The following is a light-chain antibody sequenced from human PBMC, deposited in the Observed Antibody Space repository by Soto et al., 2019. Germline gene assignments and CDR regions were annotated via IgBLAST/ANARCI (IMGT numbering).Light chain of an antibody. V-gene: IGKV3-15*01. J-gene: IGKJ2*01. CDR1: QSVSSH. CDR2: SAS. Sequence: EIVMTQSPATLSVSPGERATLSCRASQSVSSHLAWYQQKPCQAPRLLIYSASTRATGIPARFSGSGSGAECPLTISSLQSEDLAVYYCQQYHDWPSKYTFVQGTKLEI. CDR3: QQYHDWPSKYT.